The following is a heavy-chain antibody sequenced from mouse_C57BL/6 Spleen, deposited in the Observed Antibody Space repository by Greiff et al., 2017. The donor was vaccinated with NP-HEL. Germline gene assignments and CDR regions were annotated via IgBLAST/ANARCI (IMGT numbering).Heavy chain of an antibody. CDR1: GFTFSSYA. D-gene: IGHD2-1*01. CDR3: ARLGAYGNFFDY. CDR2: ISDGGSYT. J-gene: IGHJ2*01. Sequence: EVKVVESGGGLVKPGGSLKLSCAASGFTFSSYAMSWVRQTPEKRLEWVATISDGGSYTYYPDNVKGRFTISRDNAKNNLYLQMSHLKSEDTAMYYCARLGAYGNFFDYWGQGTTLTVSS. V-gene: IGHV5-4*03.